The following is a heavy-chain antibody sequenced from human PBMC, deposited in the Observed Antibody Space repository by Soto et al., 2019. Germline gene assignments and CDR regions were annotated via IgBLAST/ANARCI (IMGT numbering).Heavy chain of an antibody. Sequence: QVQLQESGPGLVKPSQTLSLTCTVSGGSISSGGYYWSWIRQHPGKGLEWIGYIYYSGSTYYNPSLKSRVTXXVXTXXNQFSLKLSSVTAADTAVYYCARGPDRLRIHLRLDWGQGTLVTVSS. D-gene: IGHD4-17*01. CDR3: ARGPDRLRIHLRLD. J-gene: IGHJ1*01. CDR2: IYYSGST. V-gene: IGHV4-31*03. CDR1: GGSISSGGYY.